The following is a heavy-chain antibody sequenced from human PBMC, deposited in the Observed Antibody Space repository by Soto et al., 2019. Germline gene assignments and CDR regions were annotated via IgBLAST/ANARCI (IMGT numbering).Heavy chain of an antibody. CDR2: ISFDGSDK. V-gene: IGHV3-30-3*01. D-gene: IGHD2-21*02. J-gene: IGHJ4*02. Sequence: QVQLVESGGGVVQPGRSLRLSCAASGFTFSSYAMHWVRQAPGKGLEWVSLISFDGSDKYYADSVKGRFTISRDNSKNTLYLQMKSLRAEDAAVYFCARDQVVVVTAIPSYWGQGTLVTVSS. CDR1: GFTFSSYA. CDR3: ARDQVVVVTAIPSY.